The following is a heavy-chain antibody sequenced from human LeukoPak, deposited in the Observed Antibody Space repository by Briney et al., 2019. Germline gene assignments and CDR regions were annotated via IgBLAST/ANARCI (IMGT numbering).Heavy chain of an antibody. D-gene: IGHD3-22*01. CDR1: GFTFSSYW. V-gene: IGHV3-7*01. CDR3: ARDRALYDSRRGYYYTEDDY. J-gene: IGHJ4*02. Sequence: GGSLRLSCAASGFTFSSYWMSWVRQAPGKGLEWVANINQDGSEKYYVDSVKGRFTISRDNAERSLYLQMNSLRVDDTAVYYCARDRALYDSRRGYYYTEDDYWGQGTLVTVSS. CDR2: INQDGSEK.